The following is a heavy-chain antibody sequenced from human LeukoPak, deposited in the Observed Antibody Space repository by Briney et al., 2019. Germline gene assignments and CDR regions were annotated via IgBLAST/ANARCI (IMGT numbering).Heavy chain of an antibody. J-gene: IGHJ6*03. CDR2: ISYDGSNK. D-gene: IGHD3-10*01. CDR3: AKVARGVTPDYYYMDV. V-gene: IGHV3-30*18. Sequence: GGSLRLSCAASGFTFSSYGMHWVRQAPGKGLEWVAVISYDGSNKYYADSVKGRFTISRDNSKNTLYPQMNSLRAEDTAVYYCAKVARGVTPDYYYMDVWGKGTTVTVSS. CDR1: GFTFSSYG.